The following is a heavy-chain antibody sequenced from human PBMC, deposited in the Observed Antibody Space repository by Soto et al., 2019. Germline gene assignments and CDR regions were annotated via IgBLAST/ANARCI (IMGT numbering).Heavy chain of an antibody. D-gene: IGHD2-21*02. CDR3: ARDSAFCGGDCYNDS. V-gene: IGHV1-69*13. CDR2: IIPIFATT. Sequence: RASVKVSCKASGGTFSNYAISWVRQAPGQGLEWMGGIIPIFATTHFAQKFHGRVTITADESTGTVYMDLSSLRSEDTAVYFCARDSAFCGGDCYNDSWGQGTLVTVSS. J-gene: IGHJ4*02. CDR1: GGTFSNYA.